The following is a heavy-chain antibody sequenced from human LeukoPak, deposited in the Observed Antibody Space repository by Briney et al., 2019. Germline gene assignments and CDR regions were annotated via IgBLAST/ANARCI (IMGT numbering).Heavy chain of an antibody. CDR1: GAFISSGGFY. D-gene: IGHD3-10*01. CDR3: ARGGMVRGVRTLDGSPRYFDY. Sequence: PSETLSLTCTVSGAFISSGGFYWSWLRQPPGKGLEWIGYIYHSGKAYYNPSLKSRVTISVDRSKNQFSLKLSSVTAADTAVYYCARGGMVRGVRTLDGSPRYFDYWGQGTLVTVSS. J-gene: IGHJ4*02. V-gene: IGHV4-30-2*01. CDR2: IYHSGKA.